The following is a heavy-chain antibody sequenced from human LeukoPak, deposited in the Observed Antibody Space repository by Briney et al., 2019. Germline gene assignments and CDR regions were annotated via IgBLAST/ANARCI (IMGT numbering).Heavy chain of an antibody. D-gene: IGHD6-6*01. CDR3: ARHFAYSSSSYFDY. CDR1: GGSISSGNYY. J-gene: IGHJ4*02. V-gene: IGHV4-30-4*01. Sequence: SETLSLTCTVSGGSISSGNYYWSWIRQPPGKGLEWIGYLSDSRSTYYNPSLKSRVTIFEDKSKNQFSLRLSSVTVADTAVYYCARHFAYSSSSYFDYWGQGNLVTVSS. CDR2: LSDSRST.